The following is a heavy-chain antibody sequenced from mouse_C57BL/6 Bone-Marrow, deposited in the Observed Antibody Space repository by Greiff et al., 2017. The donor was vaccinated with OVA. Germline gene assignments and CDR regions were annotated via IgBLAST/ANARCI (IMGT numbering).Heavy chain of an antibody. CDR3: ARRRKLGYSNFDY. CDR1: GYTFTDYN. V-gene: IGHV1-18*01. Sequence: EVQLQQSGPELVKPGASVKIPCKASGYTFTDYNMDWVKQSHGKSLEWIGDINPNNGGTIYNQKFKGKATLTVDKSSSTAYMELRSLTSEDTAVYYCARRRKLGYSNFDYWGQGTTLTVSS. J-gene: IGHJ2*01. D-gene: IGHD2-5*01. CDR2: INPNNGGT.